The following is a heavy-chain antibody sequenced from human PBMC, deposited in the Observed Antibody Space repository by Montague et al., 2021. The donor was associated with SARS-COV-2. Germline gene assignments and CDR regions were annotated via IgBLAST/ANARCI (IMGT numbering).Heavy chain of an antibody. CDR2: IYYSGST. Sequence: SETLSLTCTVSGGSISSRSYYWGWIRQPPGKGLEWIGCIYYSGSTYYNPSLTSRVTISVDTSKNQFSLKLRSVTAADTAVYYCASPTYYYDSSVSDAFDIWGQGTMVTVSS. J-gene: IGHJ3*02. D-gene: IGHD3-22*01. V-gene: IGHV4-39*01. CDR3: ASPTYYYDSSVSDAFDI. CDR1: GGSISSRSYY.